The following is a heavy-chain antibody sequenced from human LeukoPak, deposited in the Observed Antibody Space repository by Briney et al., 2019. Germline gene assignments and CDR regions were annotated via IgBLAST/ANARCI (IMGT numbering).Heavy chain of an antibody. Sequence: GGSLRLSCAASGFTFSSYAMHWVRQAPGKGLEWISSINSNGDTIHYADSVKGRFTISRDNAKNSLYLQMTSLRAGDTAKYYCARDRFGVFDYWGPGTLVTVSS. V-gene: IGHV3-48*03. CDR3: ARDRFGVFDY. J-gene: IGHJ4*02. CDR1: GFTFSSYA. CDR2: INSNGDTI. D-gene: IGHD2-8*01.